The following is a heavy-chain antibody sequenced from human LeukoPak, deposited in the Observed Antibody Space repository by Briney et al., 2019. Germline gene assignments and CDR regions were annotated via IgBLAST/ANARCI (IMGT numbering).Heavy chain of an antibody. Sequence: SETLSLTCAVYGGSFSGYYWSWIRQPPGKGLEWIGEINHSGSTNYNPSLKSRVTISVDTSKNQFSLKLSSVTAADTAVYYCARHAALDTKRGWNNHNWFDPWGQGTLVTVSS. CDR3: ARHAALDTKRGWNNHNWFDP. CDR1: GGSFSGYY. V-gene: IGHV4-34*01. J-gene: IGHJ5*02. D-gene: IGHD5-18*01. CDR2: INHSGST.